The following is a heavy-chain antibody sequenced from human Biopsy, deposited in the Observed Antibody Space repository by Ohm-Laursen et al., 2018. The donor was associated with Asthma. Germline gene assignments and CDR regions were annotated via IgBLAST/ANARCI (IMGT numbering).Heavy chain of an antibody. CDR3: ARCQVGYSSGWSLLLKKIYYPGMDV. CDR2: IMTVFGTT. J-gene: IGHJ6*02. V-gene: IGHV1-69*01. Sequence: GSSVKVSCKAPGGTFSNFAISWVRQAPGQGLEWLGGIMTVFGTTNYAQKFQGRVTITADESTSTAYMEVTSLRSEDMAIYYCARCQVGYSSGWSLLLKKIYYPGMDVWGQGTAVTVSS. CDR1: GGTFSNFA. D-gene: IGHD6-19*01.